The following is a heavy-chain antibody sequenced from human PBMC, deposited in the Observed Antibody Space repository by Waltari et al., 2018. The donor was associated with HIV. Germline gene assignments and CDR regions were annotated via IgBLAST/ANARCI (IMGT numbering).Heavy chain of an antibody. CDR2: ISNDGSSK. D-gene: IGHD3-22*01. V-gene: IGHV3-30-3*01. J-gene: IGHJ4*02. Sequence: QVQLVESGGGVVQPGRSRRLSCAASGFTFSSFGMHWVRQAPGKGLEWVAVISNDGSSKYYADSVKGRFTISRDNSKNTLYLHMNSRRAEDTAFYYCASPFYSDSTTYYYGLDYWGQGTLVTVSS. CDR3: ASPFYSDSTTYYYGLDY. CDR1: GFTFSSFG.